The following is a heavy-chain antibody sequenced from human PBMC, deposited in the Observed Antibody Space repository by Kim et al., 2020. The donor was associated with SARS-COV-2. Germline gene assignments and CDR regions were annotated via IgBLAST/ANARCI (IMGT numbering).Heavy chain of an antibody. V-gene: IGHV3-30*03. Sequence: GGSLRLSCAASGFTFNGFGMHWVRQAPGKGLQWVAVISYDGSNKYYADSVKGRFTISRDNSKNTLYLQMNSLRAEDTAVYYCAATGNHGYGMDVWGQGTTVTVSS. CDR1: GFTFNGFG. CDR2: ISYDGSNK. J-gene: IGHJ6*02. CDR3: AATGNHGYGMDV.